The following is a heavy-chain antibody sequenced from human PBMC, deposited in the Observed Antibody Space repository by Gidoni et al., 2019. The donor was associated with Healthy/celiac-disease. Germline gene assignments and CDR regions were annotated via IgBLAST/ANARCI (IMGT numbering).Heavy chain of an antibody. CDR2: ISYDGSNK. CDR3: AKDTHSYCSGGSCYSGLDY. CDR1: GFTFRSNG. Sequence: QVQLVESGGGVVQHGRSLRLSCAASGFTFRSNGMHWVRQAPGKGLEWVAVISYDGSNKYYADSVKGRFTISRDNSKNTLYLQMNSLRAEDTAVYYCAKDTHSYCSGGSCYSGLDYWGQGTLVTVSS. D-gene: IGHD2-15*01. J-gene: IGHJ4*02. V-gene: IGHV3-30*18.